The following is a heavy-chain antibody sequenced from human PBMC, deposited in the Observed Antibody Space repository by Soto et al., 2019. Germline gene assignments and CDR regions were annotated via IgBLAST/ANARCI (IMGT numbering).Heavy chain of an antibody. CDR2: IFPGDSDT. Sequence: PGESLKISCKGSGYTFANSWIAWVRQMPGKGLEWLGNIFPGDSDTKYSPSFQGRVTLSADTSTSTAYLHWSSLKASDSAIYFCVRLWWSRGVVRDGPLYSWGQGTLVTVSA. D-gene: IGHD2-15*01. J-gene: IGHJ4*02. V-gene: IGHV5-51*01. CDR3: VRLWWSRGVVRDGPLYS. CDR1: GYTFANSW.